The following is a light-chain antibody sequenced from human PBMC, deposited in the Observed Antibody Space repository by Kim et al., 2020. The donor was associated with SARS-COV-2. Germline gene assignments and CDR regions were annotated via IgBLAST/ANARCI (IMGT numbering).Light chain of an antibody. V-gene: IGLV2-14*03. J-gene: IGLJ2*01. CDR3: SSYATNSVV. CDR1: SSDV. CDR2: DVS. Sequence: QSALTQPASVSGSPGQSITISCTGTSSDVSWYQQRPGKAPQFMIYDVSKRPSGVSNRFSGSKSGNRAPLTISGLQAEDEADYYCSSYATNSVVFGGG.